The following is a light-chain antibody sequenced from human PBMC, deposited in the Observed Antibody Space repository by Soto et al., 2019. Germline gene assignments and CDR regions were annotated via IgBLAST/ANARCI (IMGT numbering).Light chain of an antibody. CDR3: QQYGRSPPWT. CDR1: QSVSSSY. CDR2: GAS. V-gene: IGKV3-20*01. Sequence: EIVLTQSPGTLSLSPGERATLSCRASQSVSSSYLAWYQQKPCQAPRLLIYGASSRATGIPDRFSGSGSGTDVTLTISRLEPEDFAVYYCQQYGRSPPWTFGQGTKVEIK. J-gene: IGKJ1*01.